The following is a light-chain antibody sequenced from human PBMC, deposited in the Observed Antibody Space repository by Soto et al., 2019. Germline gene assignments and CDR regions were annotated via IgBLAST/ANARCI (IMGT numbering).Light chain of an antibody. V-gene: IGKV3-20*01. CDR3: QHYDSALFT. Sequence: EIVLTQSPGTLSLSPGERATLSCRASQSFSSSYLAWYQQRPGQAPRLLIYGASSRATGIPDRFSGSGSGTDFVFSISRLEPEDCAVYYCQHYDSALFTFGPGTKVDVK. J-gene: IGKJ3*01. CDR2: GAS. CDR1: QSFSSSY.